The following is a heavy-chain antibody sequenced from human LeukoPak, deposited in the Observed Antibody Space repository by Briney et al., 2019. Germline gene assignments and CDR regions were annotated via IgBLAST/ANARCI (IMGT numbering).Heavy chain of an antibody. CDR3: ARGYGAGSYSSFDY. CDR2: IIPIFGTA. V-gene: IGHV1-69*06. Sequence: SVKVSCKASGGTFSSYAISWVRQAPGQGLEWMGGIIPIFGTANYAQKFQGRVTITADKSTSTAYMELSSLRSEDTAVYYCARGYGAGSYSSFDYWGQGTLVTVSS. D-gene: IGHD3-10*01. J-gene: IGHJ4*02. CDR1: GGTFSSYA.